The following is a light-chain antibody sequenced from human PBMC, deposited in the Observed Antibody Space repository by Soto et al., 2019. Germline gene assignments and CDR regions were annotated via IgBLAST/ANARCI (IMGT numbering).Light chain of an antibody. V-gene: IGLV2-14*01. Sequence: QSALTQPASVSGSPGQSITISCTGTSSDVGGYNYVSWYQQYPGKAPKLMIYDVSNRPSGVSNRFSGSKSGKTASQTISGLQAEDEADYYCSSYTSSSAVVFGGGTKVTVL. J-gene: IGLJ3*02. CDR3: SSYTSSSAVV. CDR1: SSDVGGYNY. CDR2: DVS.